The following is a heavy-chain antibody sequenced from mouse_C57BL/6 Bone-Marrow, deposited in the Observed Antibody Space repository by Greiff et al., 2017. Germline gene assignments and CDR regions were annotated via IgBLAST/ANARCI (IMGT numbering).Heavy chain of an antibody. CDR2: IYPGDGDT. D-gene: IGHD2-4*01. J-gene: IGHJ3*01. Sequence: VQGVESGPELVKPGASVKISCKASGYAFSSSWMNWVKQRPGKGLEWIGRIYPGDGDTNYNGKFKGKATLTADKSSSTAYMQLSSLTSEDSAVYFCARQNDYDPAWFAYWGQGTLVTVSA. CDR1: GYAFSSSW. CDR3: ARQNDYDPAWFAY. V-gene: IGHV1-82*01.